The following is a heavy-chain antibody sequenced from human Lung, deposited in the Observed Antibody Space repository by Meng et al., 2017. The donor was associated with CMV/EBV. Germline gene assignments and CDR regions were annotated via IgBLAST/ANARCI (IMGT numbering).Heavy chain of an antibody. Sequence: SGPXLAXPTEPLTLTCTVSGFPLSNARMGVSWIRQPPGKALEWLAHLFSNDEKSYSTSLESRLTISKDTSKSQVVLTMTNMDPVDTATYYCARHLPTYYHDSSGYYYPYYYYGMDVWGQGTTVTVSS. CDR2: LFSNDEK. D-gene: IGHD3-22*01. J-gene: IGHJ6*02. CDR3: ARHLPTYYHDSSGYYYPYYYYGMDV. V-gene: IGHV2-26*01. CDR1: GFPLSNARMG.